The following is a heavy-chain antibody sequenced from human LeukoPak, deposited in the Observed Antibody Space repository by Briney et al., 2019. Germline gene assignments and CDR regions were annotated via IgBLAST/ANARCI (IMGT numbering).Heavy chain of an antibody. D-gene: IGHD6-6*01. CDR2: MNPNSGNT. CDR3: ARGLRIAARPSGGGRQYYMDV. CDR1: GYTFTSYD. Sequence: VKVSCKASGYTFTSYDINWVRQSTGQGLEWMGWMNPNSGNTGYAQKFQGRVTMTRNTSISTAYMELSSLRSEDTAVYYCARGLRIAARPSGGGRQYYMDVWGKGTTVTVSS. J-gene: IGHJ6*03. V-gene: IGHV1-8*01.